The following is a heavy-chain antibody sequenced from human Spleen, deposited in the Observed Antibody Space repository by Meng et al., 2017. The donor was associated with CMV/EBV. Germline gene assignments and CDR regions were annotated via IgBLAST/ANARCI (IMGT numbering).Heavy chain of an antibody. CDR3: AKDLFEGGYCSSTSCYTIDY. D-gene: IGHD2-2*02. CDR2: INTDGSDT. V-gene: IGHV3-74*01. J-gene: IGHJ4*02. CDR1: GFTFSSYW. Sequence: GESLKISCAASGFTFSSYWMHWVRQAPGKGLVWVSRINTDGSDTTYTDSVKGRFTFSRDNAKNTLYLQLNSLRAEDTAVYYCAKDLFEGGYCSSTSCYTIDYWGQGTLVTVSS.